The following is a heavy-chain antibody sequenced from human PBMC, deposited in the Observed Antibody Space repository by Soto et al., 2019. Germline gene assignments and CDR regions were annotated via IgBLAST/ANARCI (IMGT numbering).Heavy chain of an antibody. Sequence: SETLSLTCTVSGGSISSSSYYWGWVRQPPGKGLEWIGSIYYSGNTYYNPSLKSRVTISVDTSKNQFSLKLSSVTAADTAVYYCARRLFSSSWPLYFDFWGQGTLVTVSS. V-gene: IGHV4-39*01. D-gene: IGHD6-13*01. CDR3: ARRLFSSSWPLYFDF. J-gene: IGHJ4*02. CDR2: IYYSGNT. CDR1: GGSISSSSYY.